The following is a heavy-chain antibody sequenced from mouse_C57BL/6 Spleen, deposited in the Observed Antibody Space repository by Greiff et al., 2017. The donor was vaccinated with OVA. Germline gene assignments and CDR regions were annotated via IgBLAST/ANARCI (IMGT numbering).Heavy chain of an antibody. J-gene: IGHJ4*01. V-gene: IGHV2-2*01. CDR1: GFSLTSYG. CDR2: LWSGGST. Sequence: QVQLQQSGPGLVQPSQSLSITCTVSGFSLTSYGVHWVRQSPGKGLEWLGVLWSGGSTDYNAAFISRLSISKDNSKSQVFFKMNSLQADDTAIYYCASLLPYAMDYWGQGTSVTVSS. D-gene: IGHD2-1*01. CDR3: ASLLPYAMDY.